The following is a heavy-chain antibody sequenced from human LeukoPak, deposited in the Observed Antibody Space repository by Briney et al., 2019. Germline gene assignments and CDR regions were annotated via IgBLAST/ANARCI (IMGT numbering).Heavy chain of an antibody. D-gene: IGHD2-21*01. CDR1: GFTFSSYS. CDR3: ASLAGDIVVVNAARRFDF. J-gene: IGHJ4*02. CDR2: ITSGSRTI. V-gene: IGHV3-48*04. Sequence: GWSLGLSCAASGFTFSSYSMNWVRQAPGKGLEWVSYITSGSRTIYYADSVKGRFTISRDNAKNSLYLQLNSLRAEDTAVYYCASLAGDIVVVNAARRFDFWGQGTLVTVSS.